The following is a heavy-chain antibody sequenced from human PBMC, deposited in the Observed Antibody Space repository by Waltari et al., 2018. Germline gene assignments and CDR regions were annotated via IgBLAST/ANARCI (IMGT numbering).Heavy chain of an antibody. V-gene: IGHV4-4*07. CDR1: GGSISSYY. CDR3: ARDPCTYYYDSSGYYDMDV. Sequence: QVQLQESGPGLVKPSETLSLTCTVSGGSISSYYWSWIRQPAGKGLEWIGRIYTSGSPNYNPSLKSRVTMSVETSKNQFSLKLSSVTAADTAVYYCARDPCTYYYDSSGYYDMDVWGKGTTVTVSS. D-gene: IGHD3-22*01. CDR2: IYTSGSP. J-gene: IGHJ6*04.